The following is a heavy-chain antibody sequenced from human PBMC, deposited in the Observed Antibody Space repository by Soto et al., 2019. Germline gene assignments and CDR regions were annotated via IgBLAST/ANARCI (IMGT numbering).Heavy chain of an antibody. CDR3: ARDNEGGLLWFGELLYGWFDP. CDR1: GYTFTSYG. Sequence: QVQLVQSGAEVKKPGASVKVSCKASGYTFTSYGISWVRQAPGQGLEWMGWISAYNGNTNYAQKLQGRVTMTTDTSTSTAYMELRSLRSDGTAVYYCARDNEGGLLWFGELLYGWFDPWGQGTLVTVSS. V-gene: IGHV1-18*01. CDR2: ISAYNGNT. D-gene: IGHD3-10*01. J-gene: IGHJ5*02.